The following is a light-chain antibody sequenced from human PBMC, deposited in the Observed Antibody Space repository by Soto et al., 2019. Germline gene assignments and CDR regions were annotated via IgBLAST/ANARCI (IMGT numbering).Light chain of an antibody. CDR2: DTY. V-gene: IGKV3-11*01. Sequence: EIVLTQSPATLSFSPGDRATLSCRASQSVDRYLAWYQEKTGQAPRLLICDTYDRATGIPDRFSGSGSGTDFTLTISSLEPEDFAVYYCQQGSNWYTFGQGTKLEIK. J-gene: IGKJ2*01. CDR3: QQGSNWYT. CDR1: QSVDRY.